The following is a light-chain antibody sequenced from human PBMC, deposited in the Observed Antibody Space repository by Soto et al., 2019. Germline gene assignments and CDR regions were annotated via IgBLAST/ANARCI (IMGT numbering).Light chain of an antibody. J-gene: IGLJ2*01. CDR1: SSDVGGYSY. CDR2: NVS. Sequence: QSVLTQPASVSGSPGQSITISCTGTSSDVGGYSYVSWYQHHPGKAPKLLIYNVSYRPSGVSKRFSGSKSGNTASLTISGLQAEDEADYYCSSYTSSATPSFGGGTKLTVL. CDR3: SSYTSSATPS. V-gene: IGLV2-14*03.